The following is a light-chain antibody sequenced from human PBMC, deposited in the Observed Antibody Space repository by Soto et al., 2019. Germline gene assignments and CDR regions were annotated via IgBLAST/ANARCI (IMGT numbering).Light chain of an antibody. J-gene: IGKJ2*01. Sequence: EIVLTQSPGTLSLSPGERATLSCRASQSVSSSYFAWYQQKPGQAPRLLIYGASGTATGIPDRFSGSGSGTDFTLTISRLEPEDFAVYYCQQYGSSPTYTFGQGTKLEIK. V-gene: IGKV3-20*01. CDR3: QQYGSSPTYT. CDR1: QSVSSSY. CDR2: GAS.